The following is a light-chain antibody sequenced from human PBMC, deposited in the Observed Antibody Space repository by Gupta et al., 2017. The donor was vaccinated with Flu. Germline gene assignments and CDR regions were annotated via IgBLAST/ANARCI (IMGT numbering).Light chain of an antibody. CDR1: RSVSGY. J-gene: IGKJ4*01. CDR3: QQRGNWPPL. CDR2: DAS. V-gene: IGKV3-11*01. Sequence: PATLSLSPGDRASLSCRASRSVSGYLAWYQQRPGQAPRLLMYDASNRAPGAPARFSGSGSGTDFTLTISSLEPEDFAVYYCQQRGNWPPLFGGGTKVEIK.